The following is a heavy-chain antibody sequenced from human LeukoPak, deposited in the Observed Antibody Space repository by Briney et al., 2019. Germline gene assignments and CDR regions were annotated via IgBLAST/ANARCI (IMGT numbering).Heavy chain of an antibody. CDR1: GFSFTNSG. V-gene: IGHV3-30*18. J-gene: IGHJ4*02. Sequence: GKSLRLSCKASGFSFTNSGFHWVRQAPGKGLEWVAVISYDGSNKYYADSVKGRFTISRDNSKNTLYLQMNSLRAEDTAVYYCAKDLRGYFDYWGQGTLVTVSS. CDR3: AKDLRGYFDY. CDR2: ISYDGSNK. D-gene: IGHD5/OR15-5a*01.